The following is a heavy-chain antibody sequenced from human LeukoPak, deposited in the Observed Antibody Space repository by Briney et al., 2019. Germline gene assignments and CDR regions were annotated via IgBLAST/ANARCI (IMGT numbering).Heavy chain of an antibody. CDR1: GFTFSSYW. D-gene: IGHD4-17*01. J-gene: IGHJ4*02. CDR2: IRQDGSQK. V-gene: IGHV3-7*01. CDR3: ARESGSVTSEVDFDY. Sequence: TGGSLRLSCAASGFTFSSYWMSWVRQAPGKGLEWVATIRQDGSQKYYVDSVKGRFTISRDNAKNSLYLRMNSLRAEDTAVYYCARESGSVTSEVDFDYWGQGTLVTVSS.